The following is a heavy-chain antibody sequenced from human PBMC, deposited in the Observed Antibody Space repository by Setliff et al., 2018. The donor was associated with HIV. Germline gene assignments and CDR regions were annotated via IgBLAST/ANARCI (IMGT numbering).Heavy chain of an antibody. V-gene: IGHV4-39*02. CDR1: GDSISSGSYF. CDR3: TREGRGDPAIATTRIDY. D-gene: IGHD1-1*01. Sequence: PSETLSLTCSVSGDSISSGSYFWGWIRQTPGKGLEWIGNIYYTGFAYYNPSLKSRVTISLDTSKIHFFLNLTSVTDADTAVYFCTREGRGDPAIATTRIDYWGQGKLVTVSS. CDR2: IYYTGFA. J-gene: IGHJ4*02.